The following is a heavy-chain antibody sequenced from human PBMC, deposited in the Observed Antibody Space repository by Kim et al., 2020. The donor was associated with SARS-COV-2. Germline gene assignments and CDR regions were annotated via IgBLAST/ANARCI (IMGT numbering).Heavy chain of an antibody. CDR3: ARDNGPMVRGGNWFDP. CDR1: GGSISSYY. Sequence: SETLSLTCTVSGGSISSYYWSWIRQPPGKGLEWIGYIYYSGSTNYNPSLKSRVTISVDTSKNQFSLKLSSVTAADTAVYYCARDNGPMVRGGNWFDPWGQGTLVTVSS. CDR2: IYYSGST. J-gene: IGHJ5*02. V-gene: IGHV4-59*13. D-gene: IGHD3-10*01.